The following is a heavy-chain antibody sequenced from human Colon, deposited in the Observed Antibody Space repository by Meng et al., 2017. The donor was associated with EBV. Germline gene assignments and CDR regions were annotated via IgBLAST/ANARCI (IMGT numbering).Heavy chain of an antibody. D-gene: IGHD2-2*01. CDR1: GASISSGEYF. CDR2: MDYRGST. J-gene: IGHJ4*02. CDR3: ARGELLWDY. V-gene: IGHV4-30-4*01. Sequence: QVPLQESGPGLGNPSHTLSLTCTVSGASISSGEYFRSWIRQPPGKGLEWIGYMDYRGSTFYNPSLKSRVTISVDTSKNQFSLKLSSVIAADTAVYFCARGELLWDYWGQGTLVTVSS.